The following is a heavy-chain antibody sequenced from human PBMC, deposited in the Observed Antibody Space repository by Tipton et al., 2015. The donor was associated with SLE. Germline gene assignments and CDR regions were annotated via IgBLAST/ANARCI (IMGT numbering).Heavy chain of an antibody. CDR1: GGSISSGSHY. D-gene: IGHD3-16*02. CDR3: ARLRESTFLDPHSYFDN. CDR2: IYHSGNT. V-gene: IGHV4-39*07. Sequence: TLSLTCTVSGGSISSGSHYWGWIRQSPGKGLEWIGSIYHSGNTYYNPSLQSRVTISQDTSKNLFSLKLTSVTAADTAVYFCARLRESTFLDPHSYFDNWGQGTLVTVS. J-gene: IGHJ4*02.